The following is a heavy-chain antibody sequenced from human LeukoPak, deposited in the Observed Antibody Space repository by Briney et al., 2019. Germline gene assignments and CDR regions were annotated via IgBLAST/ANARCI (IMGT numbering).Heavy chain of an antibody. D-gene: IGHD2-15*01. V-gene: IGHV4-34*01. J-gene: IGHJ6*03. CDR3: ARGSCSGGSCYLYNYYHYMDV. Sequence: PSETLSLTCAVYGGSFSAYYWSWIRQPPGKGLEWMGEINHSGSTNYNPSLKSRATISVDTSKKQFSLKLGSLTAADTAVYYCARGSCSGGSCYLYNYYHYMDVWGKGTTVTVSS. CDR2: INHSGST. CDR1: GGSFSAYY.